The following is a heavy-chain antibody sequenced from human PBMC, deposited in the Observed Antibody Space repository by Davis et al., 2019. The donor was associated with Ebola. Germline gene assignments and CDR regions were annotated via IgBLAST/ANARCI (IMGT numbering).Heavy chain of an antibody. Sequence: ASVKVSCKASGYTFTSYGISWVRQAPGQGLEWMGWISAYNGNTNYAQKLQGRVTMTTDTSTSTAYMELRSLRSDDTAVYYCAREREPQFWSGYYPLDYWGQGTLVTVSS. J-gene: IGHJ4*02. CDR1: GYTFTSYG. CDR3: AREREPQFWSGYYPLDY. V-gene: IGHV1-18*04. CDR2: ISAYNGNT. D-gene: IGHD3-3*01.